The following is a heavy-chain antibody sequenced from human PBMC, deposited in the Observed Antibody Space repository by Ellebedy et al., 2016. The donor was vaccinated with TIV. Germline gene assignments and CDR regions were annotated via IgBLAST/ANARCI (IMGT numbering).Heavy chain of an antibody. J-gene: IGHJ4*02. CDR3: AKDLGDGSGSYDVLGFDY. CDR2: ISYDGSNK. V-gene: IGHV3-30*18. Sequence: GGSLRLSXAASGFTFSNYGMHWVRQAPGEGLEWVALISYDGSNKYYADSVKGRFTISRDNSNNTLYVQMNSLRAEDTAVYYCAKDLGDGSGSYDVLGFDYWGQGTLVTVSS. CDR1: GFTFSNYG. D-gene: IGHD3-10*01.